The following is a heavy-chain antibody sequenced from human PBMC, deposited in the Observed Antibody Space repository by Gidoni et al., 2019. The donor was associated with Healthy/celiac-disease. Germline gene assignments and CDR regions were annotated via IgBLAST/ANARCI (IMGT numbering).Heavy chain of an antibody. CDR1: GFTFTSSA. V-gene: IGHV1-58*01. Sequence: QMQLVQSGPEVQKPGTSVKVFCKASGFTFTSSAVQWVRQARGQRPAWIGWIVVGSGSTNYAQKFQERVTITRDMSTSTAYMELSSLRSEDTAVYYCAAKPRVVADYWYFDLWGRGTLVTVSS. J-gene: IGHJ2*01. D-gene: IGHD2-15*01. CDR3: AAKPRVVADYWYFDL. CDR2: IVVGSGST.